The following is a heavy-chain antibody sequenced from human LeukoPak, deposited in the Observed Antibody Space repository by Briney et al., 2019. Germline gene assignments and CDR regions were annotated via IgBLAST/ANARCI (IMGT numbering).Heavy chain of an antibody. V-gene: IGHV3-73*01. CDR1: GFTFSDSA. CDR2: IGSKAKSYAT. J-gene: IGHJ4*02. D-gene: IGHD4/OR15-4a*01. Sequence: GGSLRLSCAASGFTFSDSAIHWVRQASGKGLEWVGRIGSKAKSYATVYAASVKGRFTISRDNSKNTLYLQMNSLRAEDTAVYYCARRAGAYSHPYDYWGQGTLVTVSS. CDR3: ARRAGAYSHPYDY.